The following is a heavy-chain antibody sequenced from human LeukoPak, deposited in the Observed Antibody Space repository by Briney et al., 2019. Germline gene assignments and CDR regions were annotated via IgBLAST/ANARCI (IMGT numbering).Heavy chain of an antibody. CDR1: GGSISSSSYY. J-gene: IGHJ4*02. V-gene: IGHV4-39*01. CDR2: IYYSGST. Sequence: SETLSLTCTVSGGSISSSSYYWGWIRQPPGKGLEWIGSIYYSGSTYYNPSLKSRVIISVDTSKNQFSLKLSPVTAADTAVYYCARHRRGGIYSSSGYGFDYWGQGTLVTVSS. D-gene: IGHD6-25*01. CDR3: ARHRRGGIYSSSGYGFDY.